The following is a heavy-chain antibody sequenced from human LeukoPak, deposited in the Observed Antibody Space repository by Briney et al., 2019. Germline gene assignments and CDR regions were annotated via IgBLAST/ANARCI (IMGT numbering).Heavy chain of an antibody. CDR2: ISYDGSNK. CDR3: ATTWDSSGWGLDS. CDR1: GFTFSSYG. V-gene: IGHV3-30*03. D-gene: IGHD6-19*01. J-gene: IGHJ4*02. Sequence: GRSLRLSCAASGFTFSSYGMHWVRQAPGKGLEWVAVISYDGSNKYYADSVKGRFTISSHISKNTLSLPITSLSAEYTAVYSSATTWDSSGWGLDSWGQGNLVTVSS.